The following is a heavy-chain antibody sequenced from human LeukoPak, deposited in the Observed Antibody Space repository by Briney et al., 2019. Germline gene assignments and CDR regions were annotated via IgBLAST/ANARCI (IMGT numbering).Heavy chain of an antibody. CDR3: ARAVAGTQKYYFDY. CDR1: EYSFTGYH. Sequence: ASVKVSCKVVEYSFTGYHLHWMRQAPGHGLEWMGRIIPILGIANYAQKFQGRVTITADKSTSTAYMELSSLRSEDTAVYYCARAVAGTQKYYFDYWGQGTLVTVSS. D-gene: IGHD6-19*01. CDR2: IIPILGIA. J-gene: IGHJ4*02. V-gene: IGHV1-69*04.